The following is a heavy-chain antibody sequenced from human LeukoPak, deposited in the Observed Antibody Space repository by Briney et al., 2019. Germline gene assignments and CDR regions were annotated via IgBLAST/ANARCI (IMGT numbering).Heavy chain of an antibody. CDR1: GFPVSSYY. J-gene: IGHJ2*01. CDR2: IYIGGRT. CDR3: ARCLGGDYVSDTYWYFDL. Sequence: GGSLRLSCAASGFPVSSYYMSWVRQAPGKGLEWVSVIYIGGRTYYADSVTGRFTISRDNSKNTLYLQMNSLRAEDTAVYYCARCLGGDYVSDTYWYFDLWGRGTLVTVSS. D-gene: IGHD4-17*01. V-gene: IGHV3-53*01.